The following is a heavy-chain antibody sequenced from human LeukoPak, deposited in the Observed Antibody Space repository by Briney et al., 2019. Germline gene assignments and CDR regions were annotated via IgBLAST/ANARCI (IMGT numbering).Heavy chain of an antibody. D-gene: IGHD3-22*01. Sequence: SETLSLTCAVYGGSFSGYYYWSWIRQPPGKGLEWIGEIDHSGSTNYNPSLKSRVTISVDTSKNQFSLKLSSVTAADTAIYYCARRLTMIVVVTGWFDPWGQGTLVTVSS. CDR3: ARRLTMIVVVTGWFDP. J-gene: IGHJ5*02. CDR2: IDHSGST. CDR1: GGSFSGYYY. V-gene: IGHV4-34*01.